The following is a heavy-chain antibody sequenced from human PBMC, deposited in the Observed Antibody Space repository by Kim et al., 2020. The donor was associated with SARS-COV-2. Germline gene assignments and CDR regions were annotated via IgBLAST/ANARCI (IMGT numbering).Heavy chain of an antibody. Sequence: GGSLRLSCAASGFTVNSNSMTWVRQAPGKGLEWVSVIYRGGSTHYADSVKGRFTISRHNSKNTLFLQMNGLRPDDTAVYYCATDCGVDCPNLAYWGQGTLGTVSS. J-gene: IGHJ4*02. CDR2: IYRGGST. V-gene: IGHV3-53*04. CDR1: GFTVNSNS. D-gene: IGHD2-21*02. CDR3: ATDCGVDCPNLAY.